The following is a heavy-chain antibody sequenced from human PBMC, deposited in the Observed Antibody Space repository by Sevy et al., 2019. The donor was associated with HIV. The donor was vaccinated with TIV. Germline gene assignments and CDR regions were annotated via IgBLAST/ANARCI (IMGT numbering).Heavy chain of an antibody. CDR1: GFTFSNYW. V-gene: IGHV3-7*01. D-gene: IGHD3-22*01. Sequence: GGALRLSCAASGFTFSNYWMNWVRQAPGKGWEWVANIKQDGSEKRYVESVMGRFTISRDNAKNSLYLQMNSLRAEDAAVYYCARDRGMIVNYWGQGTLVTVSS. CDR3: ARDRGMIVNY. CDR2: IKQDGSEK. J-gene: IGHJ4*02.